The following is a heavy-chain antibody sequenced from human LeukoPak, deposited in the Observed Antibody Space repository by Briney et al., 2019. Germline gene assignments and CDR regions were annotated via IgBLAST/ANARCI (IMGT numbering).Heavy chain of an antibody. CDR3: ARDAPSETYYYDSSGFDY. CDR2: IYYSGST. CDR1: GGSISSYY. J-gene: IGHJ4*02. Sequence: SETLSLTCTVSGGSISSYYWSWIRQPPGKGLEWIGYIYYSGSTNYNPSLKSRVTISVDTSKNQFSLKLGSVTAADTAVYYCARDAPSETYYYDSSGFDYWGQGTLVTVSS. V-gene: IGHV4-59*01. D-gene: IGHD3-22*01.